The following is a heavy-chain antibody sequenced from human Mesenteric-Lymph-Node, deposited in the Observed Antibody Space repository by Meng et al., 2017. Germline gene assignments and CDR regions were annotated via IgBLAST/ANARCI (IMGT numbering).Heavy chain of an antibody. CDR1: GGSISSGSYY. CDR3: ARGAAVALDY. J-gene: IGHJ4*02. D-gene: IGHD4-23*01. CDR2: VYTSGST. V-gene: IGHV4-61*02. Sequence: SETLSLTCTVSGGSISSGSYYWSWIRQPAGKGLEWIGRVYTSGSTNYNPSLKSRLTISVDTSKNQFSLKPNSVTAADTAVYYCARGAAVALDYWGQGTLVTVSS.